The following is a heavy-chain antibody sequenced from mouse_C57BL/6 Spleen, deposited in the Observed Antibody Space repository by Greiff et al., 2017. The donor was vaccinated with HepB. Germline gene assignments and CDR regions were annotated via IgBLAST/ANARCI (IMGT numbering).Heavy chain of an antibody. J-gene: IGHJ2*01. Sequence: EVQLQQSGPELVKPGASVKISCKASGYTFTDYYMNWVKQSHGQSLEWIGDINPNNGGTSYNQKFKGKATLTVDKSSSTAYMKLRSLTSEDSAVYYCARKVLLLRQYYFDYWGQGTTLTVSS. CDR2: INPNNGGT. V-gene: IGHV1-26*01. D-gene: IGHD2-12*01. CDR1: GYTFTDYY. CDR3: ARKVLLLRQYYFDY.